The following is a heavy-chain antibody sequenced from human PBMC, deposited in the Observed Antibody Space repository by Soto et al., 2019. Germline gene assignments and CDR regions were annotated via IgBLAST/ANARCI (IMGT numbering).Heavy chain of an antibody. V-gene: IGHV4-61*01. Sequence: PSETLSLTCTVSGGSVSSGSYYWSWIRQPPGKGLEWIGYIYYSGSTNYNPSLKSRVTISVDTSKNQFSLKLSSVTAADTAVYYCARSGYGSGSYYKPSQPPDYYYYGMDVWGQGTTVTVSS. CDR2: IYYSGST. J-gene: IGHJ6*02. D-gene: IGHD3-10*01. CDR3: ARSGYGSGSYYKPSQPPDYYYYGMDV. CDR1: GGSVSSGSYY.